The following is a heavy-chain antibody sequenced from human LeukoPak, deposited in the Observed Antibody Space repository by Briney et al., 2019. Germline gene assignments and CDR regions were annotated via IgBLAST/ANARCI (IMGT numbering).Heavy chain of an antibody. V-gene: IGHV3-30*01. CDR3: ARDSDRDGYNPDY. D-gene: IGHD5-24*01. CDR1: GFTFSSYA. Sequence: GRSLRLSCAASGFTFSSYAMHWVRQAPGKGLEWVAVISYDGSNKYYADSVKGRFTISRDNSKSTLYLQMNSLRAEDTAVYYCARDSDRDGYNPDYWGQGTLVTVSS. J-gene: IGHJ4*02. CDR2: ISYDGSNK.